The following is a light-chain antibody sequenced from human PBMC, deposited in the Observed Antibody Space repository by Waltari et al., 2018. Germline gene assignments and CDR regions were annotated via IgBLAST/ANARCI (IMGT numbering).Light chain of an antibody. CDR1: QSLNSA. V-gene: IGKV3D-15*01. CDR2: STS. J-gene: IGKJ1*01. Sequence: EIVMTQSPATLSMSPGESATLSCRASQSLNSAFAWYQQKPGQAHRLLIYSTSTRATGTPARFSGSGSGTEFTLTISSLQSEDFAIYYCQQYNYWPWTFGQGTRVEIK. CDR3: QQYNYWPWT.